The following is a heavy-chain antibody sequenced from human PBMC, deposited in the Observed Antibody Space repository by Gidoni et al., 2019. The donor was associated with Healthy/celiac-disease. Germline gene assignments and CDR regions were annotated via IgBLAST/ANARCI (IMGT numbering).Heavy chain of an antibody. CDR3: ARERALLRYLQKYNWFDP. Sequence: EVQLVESGGGLVQPGGSLRLSCAASGFTFSSYEMNWVRQAPGKGLEWVSYISISGSTIYYADAVKGRFTISRDNAKNSLYLQMNSLRAEDTAVYYCARERALLRYLQKYNWFDPWGQGTLVTVSS. D-gene: IGHD3-9*01. J-gene: IGHJ5*02. V-gene: IGHV3-48*03. CDR2: ISISGSTI. CDR1: GFTFSSYE.